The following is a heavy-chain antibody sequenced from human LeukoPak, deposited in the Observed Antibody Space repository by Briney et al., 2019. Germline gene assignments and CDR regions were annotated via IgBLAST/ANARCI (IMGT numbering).Heavy chain of an antibody. CDR1: GFTFSSYA. D-gene: IGHD6-19*01. CDR3: ARQSSGWWTWFDP. V-gene: IGHV3-23*01. J-gene: IGHJ5*02. Sequence: PGGSLRLSCAASGFTFSSYAMSWVRQAPGKGLEWVSAISDSDDNTYYADSVKGRFTISRDSSKNTLYLEMNSLRAEDTAVYYCARQSSGWWTWFDPWGQGTLVTVSS. CDR2: ISDSDDNT.